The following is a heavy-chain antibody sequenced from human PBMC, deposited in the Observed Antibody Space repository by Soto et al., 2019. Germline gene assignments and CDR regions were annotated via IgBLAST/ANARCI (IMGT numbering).Heavy chain of an antibody. CDR3: AKVKFDSSGYQDAFDI. CDR2: ISDDGINK. CDR1: GFPFSNYG. Sequence: QVQLVESGGGVVQPGRSLRLSCAASGFPFSNYGMHWVRQAPGKGLEWVAVISDDGINKYYADSVKGRFAISRDNSQNTLYLQMNSLRAEDTAVYFCAKVKFDSSGYQDAFDIWGQGTMVTVS. D-gene: IGHD3-22*01. J-gene: IGHJ3*02. V-gene: IGHV3-30*18.